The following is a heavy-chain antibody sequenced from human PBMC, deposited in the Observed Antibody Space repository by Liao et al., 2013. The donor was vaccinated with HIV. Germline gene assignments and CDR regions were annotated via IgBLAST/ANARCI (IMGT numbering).Heavy chain of an antibody. Sequence: QVQLQESGPALVKPSETLSLTCTVSGVSITSYYWSWIRQPAGKGLEWIGRIYTSGSTNYNPSLKSRVTMSVDTSKNQFSLKLSSVTAADTAVYYCARGRRDSTMRWMRRPNYFDSWGQGTLVTVSS. V-gene: IGHV4-4*07. CDR2: IYTSGST. J-gene: IGHJ4*02. CDR3: ARGRRDSTMRWMRRPNYFDS. CDR1: GVSITSYY. D-gene: IGHD2-2*03.